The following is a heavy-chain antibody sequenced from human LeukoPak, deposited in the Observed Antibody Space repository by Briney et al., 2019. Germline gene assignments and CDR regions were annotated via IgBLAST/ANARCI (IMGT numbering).Heavy chain of an antibody. CDR2: ISGSGGST. J-gene: IGHJ4*02. V-gene: IGHV3-23*01. D-gene: IGHD4-11*01. Sequence: GGSLRLSCAASGFTFSSYAMSWVRQAPGKGLEWVSAISGSGGSTYYADSVKGRFTISRDNSKNTLYLQMNGMRAEDTAVYYCAKGGLQTLFYWGQGTLVTVSS. CDR3: AKGGLQTLFY. CDR1: GFTFSSYA.